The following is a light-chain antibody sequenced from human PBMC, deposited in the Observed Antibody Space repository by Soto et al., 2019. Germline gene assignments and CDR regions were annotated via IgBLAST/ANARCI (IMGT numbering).Light chain of an antibody. CDR2: GAS. Sequence: EIVLTQSPGTLSLSPGERATLSCRASQSVSSSYLAWYQQKPGQAPRLLIYGASSRATGIPDRFSGSGSGTDFTLTISRLEPEECAVYYCQQYGSSPFTFGPGTKVDIK. CDR3: QQYGSSPFT. J-gene: IGKJ3*01. CDR1: QSVSSSY. V-gene: IGKV3-20*01.